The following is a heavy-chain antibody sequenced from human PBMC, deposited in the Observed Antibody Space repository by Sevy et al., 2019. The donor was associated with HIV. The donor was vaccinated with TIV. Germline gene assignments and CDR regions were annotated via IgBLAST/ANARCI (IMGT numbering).Heavy chain of an antibody. J-gene: IGHJ4*02. CDR1: GYTFTDYY. CDR3: ARASHVSRSYTNDY. D-gene: IGHD3-10*01. CDR2: INPNNGGT. Sequence: ASVKVSCRASGYTFTDYYLHWVRQAPGQGLEWMGWINPNNGGTEYAQRFQGRVAMTRDTSISTVYMELSRLRSDDTAVYYCARASHVSRSYTNDYRGQGTLVTVSS. V-gene: IGHV1-2*02.